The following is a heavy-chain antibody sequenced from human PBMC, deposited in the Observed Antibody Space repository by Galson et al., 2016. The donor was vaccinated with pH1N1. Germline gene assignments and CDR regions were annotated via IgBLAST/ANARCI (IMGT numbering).Heavy chain of an antibody. D-gene: IGHD1-14*01. Sequence: SLRLSCAASGFTFSSYSMNWDRQAPGKGLEWVSYISSSSSTIYYADSVKGRFTISRDNAKNSLYLQMNSLRAEDTAVYYCARVNHYYYYGMDVWGQGTTVTVSS. J-gene: IGHJ6*02. CDR2: ISSSSSTI. V-gene: IGHV3-48*01. CDR3: ARVNHYYYYGMDV. CDR1: GFTFSSYS.